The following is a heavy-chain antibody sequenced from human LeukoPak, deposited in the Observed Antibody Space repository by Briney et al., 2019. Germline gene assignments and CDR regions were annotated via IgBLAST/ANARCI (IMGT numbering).Heavy chain of an antibody. CDR1: GYTFTGYY. CDR2: INPNSGGT. Sequence: ASVKVSCKASGYTFTGYYMHWVRQAPGQGLEWMGWINPNSGGTNYAQKFRGRVTMTRDTSISTAYMELSRLRSDATAVYYCARRGAYCGGDCYHPFDYWGQGTLVTVSS. CDR3: ARRGAYCGGDCYHPFDY. J-gene: IGHJ4*02. D-gene: IGHD2-21*02. V-gene: IGHV1-2*02.